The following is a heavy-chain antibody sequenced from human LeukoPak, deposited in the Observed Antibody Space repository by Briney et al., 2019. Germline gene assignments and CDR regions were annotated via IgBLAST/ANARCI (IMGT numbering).Heavy chain of an antibody. V-gene: IGHV1-69*05. CDR3: ARGSTEAAAEPYNWFDP. CDR2: INPIFGTA. Sequence: SVKVSCKASGGTFSSYAISWVRQAPGQGLEWMGGINPIFGTASYAQKFQGRVTITTDESTSTAYMELSSLRSEDTAVYYCARGSTEAAAEPYNWFDPWGQGTLVTVSS. J-gene: IGHJ5*02. D-gene: IGHD6-13*01. CDR1: GGTFSSYA.